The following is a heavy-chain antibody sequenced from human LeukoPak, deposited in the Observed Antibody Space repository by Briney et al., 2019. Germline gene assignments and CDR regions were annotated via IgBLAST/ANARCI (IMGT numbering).Heavy chain of an antibody. D-gene: IGHD6-6*01. V-gene: IGHV1-2*02. Sequence: ASVKVSCKASGYTFTGYYMHWVRQAPGQGLEWMGWINLNSGGTNYAQKFQGRVTMTRDTSISTAYMELSRLRSDDTAVYYCARLGYSSSSSSYYMDVWGKGTTVTVSS. CDR2: INLNSGGT. CDR3: ARLGYSSSSSSYYMDV. CDR1: GYTFTGYY. J-gene: IGHJ6*03.